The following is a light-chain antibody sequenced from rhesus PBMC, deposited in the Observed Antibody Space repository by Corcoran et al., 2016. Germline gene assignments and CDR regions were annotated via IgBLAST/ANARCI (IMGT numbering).Light chain of an antibody. Sequence: DIQMTQSPSSLSASVGDRVTITCQASQGISNWLAWYQQKPGKAPKLLIYAASSLQSGVPSRFSGNGAGTEFTLTISSLQPEYFATYYCQQHNSNPPTFGQGTKVEIK. CDR2: AAS. CDR3: QQHNSNPPT. CDR1: QGISNW. V-gene: IGKV1-33*02. J-gene: IGKJ1*01.